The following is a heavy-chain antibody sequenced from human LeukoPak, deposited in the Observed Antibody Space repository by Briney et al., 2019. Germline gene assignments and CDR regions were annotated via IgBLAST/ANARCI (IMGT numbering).Heavy chain of an antibody. J-gene: IGHJ4*02. D-gene: IGHD3-16*01. CDR1: GDSISAYY. CDR2: VHDTGST. Sequence: SETLSLTCTVSGDSISAYYYTWIRQPPEKDLEWIGYVHDTGSTNYNPSLKSRVTISLDTSMKQFSLNLRSVTTADAAVYFCVYGPNHYYFDHWGQGSLVTVSS. CDR3: VYGPNHYYFDH. V-gene: IGHV4-59*01.